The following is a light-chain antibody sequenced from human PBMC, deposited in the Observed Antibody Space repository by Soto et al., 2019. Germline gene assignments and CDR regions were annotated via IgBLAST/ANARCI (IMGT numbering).Light chain of an antibody. CDR1: QDITNY. J-gene: IGKJ4*01. CDR2: DAS. V-gene: IGKV1-33*01. CDR3: QQYDNLPLT. Sequence: DIQMTQSPSSLSASVGDRVTIICQASQDITNYLNWYQQMPGKAPKLLIYDASILQPGVPSRFSGSGSGTDFTFTISSVQPEDIGTYFCQQYDNLPLTFGGGSKVEIK.